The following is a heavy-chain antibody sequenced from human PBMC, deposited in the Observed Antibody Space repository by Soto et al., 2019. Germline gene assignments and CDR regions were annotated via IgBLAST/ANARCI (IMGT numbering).Heavy chain of an antibody. D-gene: IGHD4-17*01. CDR2: IYTDDST. Sequence: GGSLRLSCAASGFTFSSYAMSWVRQAPGKGLEWLSVIYTDDSTYYADSVKGRFTISRHNSKNTLYLQMDSLRAEDTAIYYCAKDWRTTVASPEYFQHWGQGTLVTVSS. CDR3: AKDWRTTVASPEYFQH. V-gene: IGHV3-23*03. CDR1: GFTFSSYA. J-gene: IGHJ1*01.